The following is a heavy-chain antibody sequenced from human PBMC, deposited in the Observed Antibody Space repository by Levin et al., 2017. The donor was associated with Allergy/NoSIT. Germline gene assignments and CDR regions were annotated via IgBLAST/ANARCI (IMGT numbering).Heavy chain of an antibody. Sequence: GGSLRLSCAASGFTFSSYGMHWVRQAPGKGLEWVAVIWYDGSNKYYADSVKGRFTISRDNSKNTLYMQMNSLRAEDTAVYYCARDRVRRSYYYGMDVWGQGTTVTVSS. D-gene: IGHD1-1*01. CDR2: IWYDGSNK. J-gene: IGHJ6*02. V-gene: IGHV3-33*01. CDR1: GFTFSSYG. CDR3: ARDRVRRSYYYGMDV.